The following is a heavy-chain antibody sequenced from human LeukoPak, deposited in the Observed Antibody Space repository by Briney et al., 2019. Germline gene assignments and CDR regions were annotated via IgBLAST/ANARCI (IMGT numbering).Heavy chain of an antibody. CDR3: AVYSSGWYPDFDY. Sequence: GGSLRLSCAASGFTFTSYEMNWVREAPGKGREWVSYISSSSSTIYFADCVNGRFTISRDNAKNSLYLQMNSLRAEDTAVYYCAVYSSGWYPDFDYWGRGTLVTVS. CDR1: GFTFTSYE. D-gene: IGHD6-19*01. CDR2: ISSSSSTI. J-gene: IGHJ4*02. V-gene: IGHV3-48*03.